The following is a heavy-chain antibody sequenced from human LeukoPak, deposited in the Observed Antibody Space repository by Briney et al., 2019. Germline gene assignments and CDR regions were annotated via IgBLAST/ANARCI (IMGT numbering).Heavy chain of an antibody. CDR3: ARGISYFDY. V-gene: IGHV3-21*01. CDR2: ISSSSSYI. D-gene: IGHD5-18*01. J-gene: IGHJ4*02. CDR1: GFTYSSYS. Sequence: GGSLRLXCAASGFTYSSYSMNWVRRAPGKGLESVSSISSSSSYIYYADSVKGRFTISRDNAKNSLYLQMNSLRAEDTAVYYCARGISYFDYWGQGALVTVSS.